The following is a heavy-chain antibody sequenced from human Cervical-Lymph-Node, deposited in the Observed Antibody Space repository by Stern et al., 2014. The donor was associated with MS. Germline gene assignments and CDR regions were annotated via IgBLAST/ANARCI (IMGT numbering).Heavy chain of an antibody. Sequence: EVQLVESGAEVKKPGESLKISCKLSGYSFTIYYIAWVRQMPGKGLEWMGVIYPYDSDTTYSPSFQGQVTISSDKSITTAYLQWRSLRASDTAMYYCARHVQGFDYWGQGTLVTVSS. CDR1: GYSFTIYY. CDR2: IYPYDSDT. J-gene: IGHJ4*02. V-gene: IGHV5-51*01. CDR3: ARHVQGFDY.